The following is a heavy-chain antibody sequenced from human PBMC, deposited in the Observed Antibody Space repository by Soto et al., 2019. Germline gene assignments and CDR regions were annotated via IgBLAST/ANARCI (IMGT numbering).Heavy chain of an antibody. V-gene: IGHV3-72*01. CDR1: AFTLSGHH. D-gene: IGHD6-6*01. J-gene: IGHJ6*02. Sequence: VGSLRLSCTASAFTLSGHHMGRVRQAPGKGLEWVGRTRNKANNYSTEYAASVKGRFTISRDDSKNSLYLQMNSLKTEDTTVYYCARDGGIAARHYYGMDVWGQGTTVTVSS. CDR3: ARDGGIAARHYYGMDV. CDR2: TRNKANNYST.